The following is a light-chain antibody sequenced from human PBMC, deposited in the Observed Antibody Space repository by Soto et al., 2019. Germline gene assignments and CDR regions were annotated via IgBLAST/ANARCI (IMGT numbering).Light chain of an antibody. V-gene: IGLV2-23*02. J-gene: IGLJ1*01. Sequence: QSALTQPASVSGSPGQSITISCTRSSSHVGSYDFVSWYQQHPGKAPKVLIYEVTKRPSGVSNRFSGSKSGNTASLTISGLQADDEADYYCCADAGSSRYVFGIGTKLTVL. CDR1: SSHVGSYDF. CDR3: CADAGSSRYV. CDR2: EVT.